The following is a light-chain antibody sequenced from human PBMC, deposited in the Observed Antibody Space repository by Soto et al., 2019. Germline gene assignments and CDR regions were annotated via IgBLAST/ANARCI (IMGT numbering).Light chain of an antibody. CDR2: GAY. Sequence: VLTQSPGTLSLSPRERATLSCRASQSVSNNYLAWYQHKPGQAHRLLIYGAYHRAPGIPDRFSGSASGPDFTLTISRLEPEDSAIYYCQQGAASPRAFGQGTKVQVK. V-gene: IGKV3-20*01. J-gene: IGKJ1*01. CDR1: QSVSNNY. CDR3: QQGAASPRA.